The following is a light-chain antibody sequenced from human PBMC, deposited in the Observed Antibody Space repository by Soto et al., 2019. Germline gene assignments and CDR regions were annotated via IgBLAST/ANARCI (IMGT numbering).Light chain of an antibody. Sequence: EKVMPQSPATLSVSPEEKATLSCRASQNVKTRLAWYQQKPGQAPRRLVFDAFTRATGIAPRFIGSASRSNFTLTISSLQSEDSAVYYCQQYDEWPLTIGGGTKVDIK. CDR3: QQYDEWPLT. CDR2: DAF. V-gene: IGKV3-15*01. J-gene: IGKJ4*02. CDR1: QNVKTR.